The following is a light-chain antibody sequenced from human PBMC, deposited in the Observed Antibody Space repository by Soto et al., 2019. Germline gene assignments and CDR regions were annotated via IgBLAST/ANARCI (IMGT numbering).Light chain of an antibody. V-gene: IGKV3-15*01. CDR1: QSISTK. CDR2: GAS. Sequence: IVMTQSPATLSVSPGERATLSCRASQSISTKLAWYQQKPGQAPRLLIYGASTRATGIPVRFSGSGSGTEFTLTITSLQFEDFAVYYCQEYNDWCPITFGGGTKVDIK. J-gene: IGKJ4*01. CDR3: QEYNDWCPIT.